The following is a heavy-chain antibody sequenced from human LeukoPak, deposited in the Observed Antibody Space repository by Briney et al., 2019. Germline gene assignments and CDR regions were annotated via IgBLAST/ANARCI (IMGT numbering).Heavy chain of an antibody. CDR3: ARIRVAWENYGLTPEYFQH. Sequence: ASVKVSCKASGYTFTSYGISWVRQAPGQGLEWMGWISAYNGNTNYAQKLQGRVTMTTDTSTSTAYMELRSLRSDDTAVYYCARIRVAWENYGLTPEYFQHWGQGTLVTVSS. CDR2: ISAYNGNT. V-gene: IGHV1-18*01. D-gene: IGHD4-17*01. J-gene: IGHJ1*01. CDR1: GYTFTSYG.